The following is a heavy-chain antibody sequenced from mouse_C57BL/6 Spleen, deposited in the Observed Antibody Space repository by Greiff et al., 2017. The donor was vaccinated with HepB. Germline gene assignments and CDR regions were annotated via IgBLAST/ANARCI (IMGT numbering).Heavy chain of an antibody. CDR2: IDTEDGET. J-gene: IGHJ3*01. CDR3: ADGGAGFAY. Sequence: EVQLQQSGAELVKPGASVKLSCTASGFNIKDYNMHWVKQRTEQGLEWIGRIDTEDGETKYAPKFPGKATITADTSSQTAYLQRSSLTSEDTAVSYCADGGAGFAYWGQGTLVTVSA. CDR1: GFNIKDYN. V-gene: IGHV14-2*01.